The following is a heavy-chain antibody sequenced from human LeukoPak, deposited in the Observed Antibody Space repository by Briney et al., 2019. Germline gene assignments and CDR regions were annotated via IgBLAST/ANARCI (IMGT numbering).Heavy chain of an antibody. V-gene: IGHV3-23*01. CDR3: ARGDGHYNWGSEPFDY. Sequence: PGGSLRLSCAASGFTFSRHAMNWVRQAPGKGLEWVSGISGSGSGGSTYYADSVKGRFTISRDNSKNTLYLQMNSLRAGDTAVCYCARGDGHYNWGSEPFDYWGQGTLVTVSS. CDR2: ISGSGSGGST. J-gene: IGHJ4*02. D-gene: IGHD1-1*01. CDR1: GFTFSRHA.